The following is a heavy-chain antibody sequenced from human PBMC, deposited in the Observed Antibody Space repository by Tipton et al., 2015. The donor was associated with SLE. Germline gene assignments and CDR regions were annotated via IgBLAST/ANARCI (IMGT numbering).Heavy chain of an antibody. CDR2: IYYSGTT. Sequence: TLSLTCTVSGDSISNYYWSWIRQPPRKGLEWIGYIYYSGTTHDNPPLKSRVTMSVDMSKNQFSLRLTSVTAADTAVYYCARLSYSTGWVGRWGQGTLVTVSS. CDR1: GDSISNYY. V-gene: IGHV4-59*01. D-gene: IGHD6-19*01. CDR3: ARLSYSTGWVGR. J-gene: IGHJ4*02.